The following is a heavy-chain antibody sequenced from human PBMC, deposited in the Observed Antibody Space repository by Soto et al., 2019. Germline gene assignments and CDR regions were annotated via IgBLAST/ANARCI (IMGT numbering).Heavy chain of an antibody. J-gene: IGHJ4*02. V-gene: IGHV1-69*12. D-gene: IGHD7-27*01. CDR2: IIPIFGTA. Sequence: QVQLVQSGAEVKKPGSSVKVSCKASGGTFSSYAIDWVRQAPGQGLEWMGGIIPIFGTADYAQKFQGRVTIPADESTSSAYMELSSLRSEDTAVYYCARGQTGGGWGYYFDYWGQGTLVTVSS. CDR1: GGTFSSYA. CDR3: ARGQTGGGWGYYFDY.